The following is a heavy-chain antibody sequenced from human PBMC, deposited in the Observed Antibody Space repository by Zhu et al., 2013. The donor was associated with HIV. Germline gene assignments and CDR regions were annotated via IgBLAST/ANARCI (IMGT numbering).Heavy chain of an antibody. Sequence: QVQLVQSGPEIKKPGSSVKVSCKASGGTFSSYAISWVRQAPGQGLEWMGGIIPIFGTANYAQKFQGRVTITADESTSTAYMELSSLRSEDTAVYYCARSLVEMATITGFDYWGQGTLVTVSS. V-gene: IGHV1-69*01. CDR2: IIPIFGTA. CDR1: GGTFSSYA. CDR3: ARSLVEMATITGFDY. D-gene: IGHD5-12*01. J-gene: IGHJ4*02.